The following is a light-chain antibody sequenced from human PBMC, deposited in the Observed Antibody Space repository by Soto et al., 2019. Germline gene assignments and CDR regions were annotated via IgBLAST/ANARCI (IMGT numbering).Light chain of an antibody. CDR3: QQYNNWPPLT. CDR2: DAS. J-gene: IGKJ4*01. CDR1: QSVGSK. Sequence: ETVMTQSPATLSVSPGDRATLSCGASQSVGSKLAWHQKKPGQAPRLLIYDASTRATGISARFSGSGSGTEFTLTISSLQSEDLAVYYCQQYNNWPPLTLGGGTQVEIK. V-gene: IGKV3-15*01.